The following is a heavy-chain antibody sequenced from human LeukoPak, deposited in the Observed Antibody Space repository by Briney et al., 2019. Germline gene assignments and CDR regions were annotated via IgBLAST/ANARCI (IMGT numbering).Heavy chain of an antibody. J-gene: IGHJ4*02. D-gene: IGHD5-18*01. CDR3: ARDTAMDI. V-gene: IGHV3-9*01. CDR2: ISWNSGSI. CDR1: GFTFDDYA. Sequence: PGRSLRLSCAASGFTFDDYAMHWVRQAPGKGLEWVSGISWNSGSIGYADSVKGRFTISRDNAKNSLYLQMNSLRAEDTAVYYCARDTAMDIWGQGTLVTVSS.